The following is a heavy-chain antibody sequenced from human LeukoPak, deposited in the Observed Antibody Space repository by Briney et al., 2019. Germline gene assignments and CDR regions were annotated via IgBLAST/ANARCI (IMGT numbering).Heavy chain of an antibody. Sequence: ASVKVSCKASGYTFTSYGISWVRQAPGQGLEWMGWISAYNGNTNYAQKLQGRVTMTTDTSTSTAYMELRSLRSDDTAVYYCAREYSGDPESPENWFDPWGQGTLVTVSS. CDR1: GYTFTSYG. V-gene: IGHV1-18*01. CDR2: ISAYNGNT. J-gene: IGHJ5*02. D-gene: IGHD1-26*01. CDR3: AREYSGDPESPENWFDP.